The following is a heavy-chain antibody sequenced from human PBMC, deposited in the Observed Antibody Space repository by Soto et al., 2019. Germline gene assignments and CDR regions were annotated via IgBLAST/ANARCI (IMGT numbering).Heavy chain of an antibody. V-gene: IGHV1-69*13. CDR2: IIPIFGTA. Sequence: SVKVSCKASGGTFSSYAISWVRQAPGQGLEWMGGIIPIFGTANYAQKFQGRVTITADESTSTAYMELSSLRSEDTAVYYCARRDGCSGGSCYFYYYGMDVWGQGTTVTV. D-gene: IGHD2-15*01. CDR1: GGTFSSYA. CDR3: ARRDGCSGGSCYFYYYGMDV. J-gene: IGHJ6*02.